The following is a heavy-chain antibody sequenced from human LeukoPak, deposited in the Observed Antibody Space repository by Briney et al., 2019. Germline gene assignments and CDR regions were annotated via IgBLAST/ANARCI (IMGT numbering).Heavy chain of an antibody. Sequence: ASVKVSCKASGYTFTSYGISWVRQAPGQGLEWMGWISAYNGNTNYAQKLQGRVTMTTGTSTSTAYMELRSLRSDDTAVYYCARGYDILTGYYAFDYWGQGTLVTVSS. CDR1: GYTFTSYG. D-gene: IGHD3-9*01. V-gene: IGHV1-18*01. J-gene: IGHJ4*02. CDR3: ARGYDILTGYYAFDY. CDR2: ISAYNGNT.